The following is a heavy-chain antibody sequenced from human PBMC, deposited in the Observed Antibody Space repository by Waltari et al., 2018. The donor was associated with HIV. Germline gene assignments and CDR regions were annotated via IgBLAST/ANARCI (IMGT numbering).Heavy chain of an antibody. CDR3: ARRWTTVTTDSLDL. J-gene: IGHJ2*01. V-gene: IGHV4-34*01. CDR1: GGSFNGYS. CDR2: INHGGST. Sequence: QVQLQQWGAGLLKPSETLSLTCAVSGGSFNGYSWSWIRQSPGKGLEWIGEINHGGSTIYNPSLKSRVTISVDTSKNQFSLKLSFVTAADTAVYYCARRWTTVTTDSLDLWGRGTLVTVSS. D-gene: IGHD4-17*01.